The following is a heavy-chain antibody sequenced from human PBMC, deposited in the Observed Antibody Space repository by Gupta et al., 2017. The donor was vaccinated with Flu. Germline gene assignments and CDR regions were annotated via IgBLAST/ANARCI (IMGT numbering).Heavy chain of an antibody. Sequence: EVQLLESGGGVVQPGGSLRLSCAASGFTFDTYAVSWIRQAPGKGLEWVSAISGSGGGTYYTDSVKGRFTISRDNSKSTLYLLMNSLRVEDTAIYYCATANTFTMVRGLISNLWGQGTRVTVSS. J-gene: IGHJ5*02. V-gene: IGHV3-23*01. CDR3: ATANTFTMVRGLISNL. CDR2: ISGSGGGT. D-gene: IGHD3-10*01. CDR1: GFTFDTYA.